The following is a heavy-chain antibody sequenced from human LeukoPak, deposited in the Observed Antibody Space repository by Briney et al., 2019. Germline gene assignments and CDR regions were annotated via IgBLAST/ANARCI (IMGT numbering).Heavy chain of an antibody. CDR3: ARDHGCSSTSCYTGNYYYMDV. V-gene: IGHV1-69*05. CDR2: IIPIFATA. Sequence: ASVKVSCKASGGTFSSYAIIWVRQAPGQGLEWMGGIIPIFATANYAQKFQGRVTITTDESTSTAYMELSSLRSEDTAVYYCARDHGCSSTSCYTGNYYYMDVWGKGTTVTVSS. J-gene: IGHJ6*03. CDR1: GGTFSSYA. D-gene: IGHD2-2*02.